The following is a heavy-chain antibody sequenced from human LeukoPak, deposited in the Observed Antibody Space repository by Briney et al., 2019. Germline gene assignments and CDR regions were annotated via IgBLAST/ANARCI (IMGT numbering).Heavy chain of an antibody. D-gene: IGHD2-21*02. CDR3: AKDLVTSRYYYYYGMDV. Sequence: GGSLRLSCAASGFTFSSYGMHWVRQAPGKGLEWVAVISYDGSNKYYADSVKGRFTISRHNSKNTLYLQMNSLRAEDTAVYYCAKDLVTSRYYYYYGMDVWGQGTTVTVSS. J-gene: IGHJ6*02. CDR1: GFTFSSYG. V-gene: IGHV3-30*18. CDR2: ISYDGSNK.